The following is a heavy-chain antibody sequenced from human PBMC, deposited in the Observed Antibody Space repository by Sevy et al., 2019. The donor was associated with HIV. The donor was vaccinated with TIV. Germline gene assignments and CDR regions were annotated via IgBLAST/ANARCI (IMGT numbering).Heavy chain of an antibody. CDR3: ARRGPSGIVRAKETRFDY. CDR2: IYYSGST. J-gene: IGHJ4*02. V-gene: IGHV4-61*01. CDR1: GGSVSSGSYY. Sequence: SENLSLTCTVSGGSVSSGSYYWSWIRQPPGKGLEWIGYIYYSGSTNDNPSLKSRVTISVDTSKNQFSLKLSSVTAADTAVYYCARRGPSGIVRAKETRFDYWGQGTLVTVSS. D-gene: IGHD1-26*01.